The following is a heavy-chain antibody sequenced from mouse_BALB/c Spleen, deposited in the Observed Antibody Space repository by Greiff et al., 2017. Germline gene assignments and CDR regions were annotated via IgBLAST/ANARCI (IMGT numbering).Heavy chain of an antibody. V-gene: IGHV2-6-7*01. J-gene: IGHJ3*01. CDR2: IWGDGST. CDR1: GFSLTGAE. D-gene: IGHD1-2*01. Sequence: VQLKQSGPGLVAPSQSLSIPCTVSGFSLTGAEVNWVRQPPGKGLEWLGMIWGDGSTDYNSAHKSRLSIRKDNYKSQVFLKMNSLQTDDTARYYCASFTTARTWFAYWGQGTLVTVSA. CDR3: ASFTTARTWFAY.